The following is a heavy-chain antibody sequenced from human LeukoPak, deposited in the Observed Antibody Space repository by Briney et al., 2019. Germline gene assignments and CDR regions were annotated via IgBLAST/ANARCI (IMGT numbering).Heavy chain of an antibody. D-gene: IGHD5-24*01. CDR3: ARARDGYNYLYFDY. CDR2: IKGDGSI. V-gene: IGHV3-74*01. J-gene: IGHJ4*02. CDR1: GFTFSSYW. Sequence: PGGSLRLSCAASGFTFSSYWMHWVRQAPGKGLVWVSRIKGDGSISYADSVKGRFTTSRDNAKNTLYLQMNNLRAEDTAVYYCARARDGYNYLYFDYWGQGSLVTVSS.